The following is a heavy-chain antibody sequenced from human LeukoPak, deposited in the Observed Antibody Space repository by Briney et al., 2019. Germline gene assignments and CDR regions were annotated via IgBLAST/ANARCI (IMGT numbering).Heavy chain of an antibody. D-gene: IGHD3-22*01. J-gene: IGHJ4*01. CDR1: GFTFSSQA. CDR3: AKESSSGYRYFDY. V-gene: IGHV3-23*01. CDR2: ISGSGGST. Sequence: GGSLRLSCAASGFTFSSQAMTWVRQAPGKGLEWVSAISGSGGSTYYADSVKGRFTISRDNSKNTLYLQMNSLRAEDTAVYYCAKESSSGYRYFDYWGHGTLVTVYS.